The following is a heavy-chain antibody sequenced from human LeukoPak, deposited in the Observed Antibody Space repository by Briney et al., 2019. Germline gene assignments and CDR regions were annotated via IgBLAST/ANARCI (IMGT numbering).Heavy chain of an antibody. CDR1: GGSISSYY. Sequence: ETLSLTCTVSGGSISSYYWSWIRQPPGKGLEWIGYIYYSGSTNYNPSLKSRVTISVDTSKNQFSLKLSSVTAADTAVYYCARVYYDSSGYYFDYWGQGTLVTISS. J-gene: IGHJ4*02. CDR3: ARVYYDSSGYYFDY. D-gene: IGHD3-22*01. V-gene: IGHV4-59*01. CDR2: IYYSGST.